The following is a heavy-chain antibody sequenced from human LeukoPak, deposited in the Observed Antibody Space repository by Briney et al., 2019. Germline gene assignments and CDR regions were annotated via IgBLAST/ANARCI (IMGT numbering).Heavy chain of an antibody. CDR1: GGSISSYY. CDR3: ARGRGYYDFWSGYLGTRKTSFDY. V-gene: IGHV4-4*07. CDR2: IYISGST. Sequence: SETLSLTCTVSGGSISSYYWSWIRQPAGKGLEWIGRIYISGSTNYNPSLKSRVTMSVDTSKNQFSLKLSSVTAADTAVYYCARGRGYYDFWSGYLGTRKTSFDYWGQGTLVTVSS. J-gene: IGHJ4*02. D-gene: IGHD3-3*01.